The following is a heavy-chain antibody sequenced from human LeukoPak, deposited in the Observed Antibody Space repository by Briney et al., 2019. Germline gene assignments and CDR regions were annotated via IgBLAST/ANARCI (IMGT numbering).Heavy chain of an antibody. D-gene: IGHD7-27*01. V-gene: IGHV4-30-4*01. Sequence: SETLSLTCSVSGGSISSGDYYWSWMRQPPGKGLEWIGYIYYSGRTYYNPSLKSRVTISIDTPKNQFSLKLSSVTAADTAVYYCARVPGTGLDYWGQGTLVTVSS. CDR1: GGSISSGDYY. CDR2: IYYSGRT. CDR3: ARVPGTGLDY. J-gene: IGHJ4*02.